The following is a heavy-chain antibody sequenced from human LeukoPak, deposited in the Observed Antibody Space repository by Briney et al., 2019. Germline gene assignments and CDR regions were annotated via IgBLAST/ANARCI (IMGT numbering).Heavy chain of an antibody. CDR1: VFTLSGSA. V-gene: IGHV3-73*01. D-gene: IGHD3-22*01. CDR2: IRSKANSYAT. Sequence: GGSLRLSCAASVFTLSGSAMHWVRQASGKGLEWVGRIRSKANSYATAYGASVKGRFTISRDDSKNTAYLHLNSLKTEDTAVYYCTGITMIVEAFDIWGQGTMVTVSS. CDR3: TGITMIVEAFDI. J-gene: IGHJ3*02.